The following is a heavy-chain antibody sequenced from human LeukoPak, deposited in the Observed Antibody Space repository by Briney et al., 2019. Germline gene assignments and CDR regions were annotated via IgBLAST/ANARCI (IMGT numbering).Heavy chain of an antibody. V-gene: IGHV3-23*01. D-gene: IGHD2-2*01. J-gene: IGHJ4*02. CDR2: ISGSGGST. Sequence: GGSLRLSCAASGFTFSSYAMSWVRQAPGKGLEWVSAISGSGGSTYYADSVKGRFTISRDNSKNTLYLQMNSLRAEDTAVYYCVYYCSSTSCYLQGYWGQGTLVTVSS. CDR1: GFTFSSYA. CDR3: VYYCSSTSCYLQGY.